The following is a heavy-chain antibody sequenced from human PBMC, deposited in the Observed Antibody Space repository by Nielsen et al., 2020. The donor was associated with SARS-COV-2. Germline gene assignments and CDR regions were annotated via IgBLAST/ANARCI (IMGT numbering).Heavy chain of an antibody. CDR1: GFTFSSYG. Sequence: GGSLRLSCAASGFTFSSYGMHWVRQAPGKGLEWVAVISYDGSNKYYADSVKGRFTISRDNSKNTLYLQMNSLRAEDTAVYYCARENSGSTPDYWGQGTLVTVSS. D-gene: IGHD1-26*01. J-gene: IGHJ4*02. CDR2: ISYDGSNK. V-gene: IGHV3-30*03. CDR3: ARENSGSTPDY.